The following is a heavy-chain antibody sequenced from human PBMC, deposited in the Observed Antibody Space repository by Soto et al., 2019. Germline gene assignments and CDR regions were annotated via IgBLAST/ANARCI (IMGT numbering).Heavy chain of an antibody. Sequence: QVHLVESGGGVVQPGRSLRLSCAASGFTSSSYGMHWVRQAPGKGLEWVAVISYDGSNKFYADSVKGRFTISRDNSKNTRYLQMNSLRAEDTAVYYCAKDLDYPYYFDYWGQGTLVTVSS. CDR3: AKDLDYPYYFDY. D-gene: IGHD5-12*01. CDR2: ISYDGSNK. CDR1: GFTSSSYG. V-gene: IGHV3-30*18. J-gene: IGHJ4*02.